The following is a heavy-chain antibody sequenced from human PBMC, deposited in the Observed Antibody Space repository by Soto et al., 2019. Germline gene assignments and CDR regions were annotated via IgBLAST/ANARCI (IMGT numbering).Heavy chain of an antibody. V-gene: IGHV4-39*02. Sequence: SETLSLTCTVSSAPVSSTTYTWGWICQPPGKGLEWVASVYYGGRSYYNPTLNSRVTISVDTSKNQFSLKMTSVTAADTAVYYCAREGDVPYYYYGMDVWGQGTTVTVSS. CDR2: VYYGGRS. CDR3: AREGDVPYYYYGMDV. CDR1: SAPVSSTTYT. J-gene: IGHJ6*02. D-gene: IGHD2-21*02.